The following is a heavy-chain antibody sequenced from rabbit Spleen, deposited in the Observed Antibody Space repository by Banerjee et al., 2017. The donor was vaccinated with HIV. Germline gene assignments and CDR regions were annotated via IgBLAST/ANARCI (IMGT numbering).Heavy chain of an antibody. D-gene: IGHD1-1*01. CDR2: IYDGSGTST. J-gene: IGHJ4*01. Sequence: QEQLEESGGGLVKPEGSLTLTCKASGFPFSSSYYMCWVRQAPGKGLEWIACIYDGSGTSTKYASWAKGRFTISKASSTTVTLQMTSLTVADTATYFCARDLVAIIGWNFNLWGQGTLVTVS. V-gene: IGHV1S45*01. CDR3: ARDLVAIIGWNFNL. CDR1: GFPFSSSYY.